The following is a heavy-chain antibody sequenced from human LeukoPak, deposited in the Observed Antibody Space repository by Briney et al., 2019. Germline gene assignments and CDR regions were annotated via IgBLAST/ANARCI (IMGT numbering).Heavy chain of an antibody. J-gene: IGHJ5*02. CDR3: ARAYYDFWSGLYNWFDP. CDR1: GGTFSGYA. CDR2: IIPIFGTA. V-gene: IGHV1-69*13. D-gene: IGHD3-3*01. Sequence: SVKVSCTASGGTFSGYAISWVRQAPGQGLEWMGGIIPIFGTANYAQKFQGRVTITADESTSTAYMELSSLRSEDTAVYYCARAYYDFWSGLYNWFDPWGQGTLVTVSS.